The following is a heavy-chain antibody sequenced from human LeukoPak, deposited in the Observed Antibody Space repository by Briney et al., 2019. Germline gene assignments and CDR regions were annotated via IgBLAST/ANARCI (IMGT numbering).Heavy chain of an antibody. CDR2: INYRGST. J-gene: IGHJ5*02. CDR1: GGSVSRGGYY. D-gene: IGHD2-2*01. Sequence: SETLSLTCTVSGGSVSRGGYYWGWIRQHPGKGLEWIGYINYRGSTYYNPSLKRRVTISLDTSENQFSLKLSSVTAADTAVYYCARVAPCSSTSCYDRYNWFDPWGQGILVTVSS. V-gene: IGHV4-31*03. CDR3: ARVAPCSSTSCYDRYNWFDP.